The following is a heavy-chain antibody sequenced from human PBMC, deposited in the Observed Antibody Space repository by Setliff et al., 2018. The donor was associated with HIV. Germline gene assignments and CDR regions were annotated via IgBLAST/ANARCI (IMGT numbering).Heavy chain of an antibody. CDR2: IYYSGST. CDR1: GGSISSHY. Sequence: SETLSLTCTVSGGSISSHYWSWIRQPPGKGLEWIGSIYYSGSTNYNPSLKSRVTISVDTSKNQFSLKPSSVTAADTAVYYCAREVYNWNDGVDYWGQGTLVTRLL. D-gene: IGHD1-20*01. CDR3: AREVYNWNDGVDY. V-gene: IGHV4-59*11. J-gene: IGHJ4*02.